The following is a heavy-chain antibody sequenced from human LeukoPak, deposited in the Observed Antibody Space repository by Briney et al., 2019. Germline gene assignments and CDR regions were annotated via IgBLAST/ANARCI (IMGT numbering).Heavy chain of an antibody. Sequence: SGGSLRLSCAASGFAFSNYGIHWVRQAPGKGLEWVAFIRHDGTIKKYADSVKGRFTISRDNSKNTLFLQMNSLRIEDTAVYYCARSTGDFGESLPDYWGQGTLVTVSS. J-gene: IGHJ4*02. D-gene: IGHD3-10*01. CDR1: GFAFSNYG. CDR3: ARSTGDFGESLPDY. V-gene: IGHV3-30*02. CDR2: IRHDGTIK.